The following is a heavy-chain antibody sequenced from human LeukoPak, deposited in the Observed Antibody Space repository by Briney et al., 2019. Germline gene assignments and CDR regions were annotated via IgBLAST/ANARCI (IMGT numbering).Heavy chain of an antibody. J-gene: IGHJ4*02. CDR2: ISSSGSTI. D-gene: IGHD3-10*01. CDR3: ARAPYYYGSGSPKDY. V-gene: IGHV3-11*04. CDR1: GFTFSDYY. Sequence: PGGSLRLSCAASGFTFSDYYMSWIRQAPGKGLEWVSYISSSGSTIYYADSVKGRFTISRDNAKNSVYLQMNSLRAEDTAVYYCARAPYYYGSGSPKDYWGQGTLVTVSS.